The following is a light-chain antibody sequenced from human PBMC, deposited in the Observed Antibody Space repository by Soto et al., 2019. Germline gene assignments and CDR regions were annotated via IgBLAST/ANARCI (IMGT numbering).Light chain of an antibody. CDR2: GAS. J-gene: IGKJ2*01. Sequence: EIVMTQSPATLSVSPGERATLSCRASQSVSSNLAWYQQKRGQAPRLLIYGASTRATGIPARFSGSGSGTGVTSHISSLQSEDFAVYYCQQYNIWPPYTFGQGTKLEIK. CDR1: QSVSSN. CDR3: QQYNIWPPYT. V-gene: IGKV3-15*01.